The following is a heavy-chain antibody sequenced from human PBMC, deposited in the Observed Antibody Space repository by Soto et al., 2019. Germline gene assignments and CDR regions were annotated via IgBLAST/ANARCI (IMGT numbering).Heavy chain of an antibody. V-gene: IGHV3-30-3*01. J-gene: IGHJ5*02. Sequence: PGGSLRLSCAASGFTFSNYAMHWVRQAPGKGLEWVAVISYDGSNKYHADSVKGRFTISRDNSKNTLYLQMNSLRAEDTAVYYCARLRFPYMTPGNRFDPWGQGTLVTVSS. D-gene: IGHD4-17*01. CDR2: ISYDGSNK. CDR3: ARLRFPYMTPGNRFDP. CDR1: GFTFSNYA.